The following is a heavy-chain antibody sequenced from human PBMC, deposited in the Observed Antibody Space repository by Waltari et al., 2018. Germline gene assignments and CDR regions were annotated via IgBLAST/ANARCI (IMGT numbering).Heavy chain of an antibody. CDR3: ARKGGRGYPYGPFYYDY. Sequence: EVQLVESGGGLVQPGESLRLSCAACGFDFGDYWMHWVRQTPWKGLEWVSRINIDGGYISYADSVKGRFTISRDNAKNRVFLQLNSVRAEDTAVYYCARKGGRGYPYGPFYYDYWGQGTLVTVSS. CDR1: GFDFGDYW. V-gene: IGHV3-74*01. J-gene: IGHJ4*02. D-gene: IGHD3-10*01. CDR2: INIDGGYI.